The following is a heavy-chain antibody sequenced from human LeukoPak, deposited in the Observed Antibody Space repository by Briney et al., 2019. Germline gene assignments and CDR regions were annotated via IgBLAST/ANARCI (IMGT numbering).Heavy chain of an antibody. V-gene: IGHV1-69*04. Sequence: SVKVSCKASGGTFSSYAISWVRQAPGQGLEWMGRIIPILGIANYAQKFQGRVTITADKSTSTAHMELSSLRSEDTAVYYCARPNNIVVVPAALARDYYYGMDVWGQGTTVTVSS. CDR1: GGTFSSYA. CDR3: ARPNNIVVVPAALARDYYYGMDV. D-gene: IGHD2-2*01. J-gene: IGHJ6*02. CDR2: IIPILGIA.